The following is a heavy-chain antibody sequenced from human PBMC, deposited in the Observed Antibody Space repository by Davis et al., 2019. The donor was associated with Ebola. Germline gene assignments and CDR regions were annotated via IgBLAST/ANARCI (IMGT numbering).Heavy chain of an antibody. Sequence: GGSLRLSCAASGFTFDDYAMHWVRQAPGKGLEWVSGISWNSGSIGYADSVKGRFTISRDNAKNSLYLQMNSLRAEDTAVYYCARGGYYYGSGSYYHYYYYGMDVWGQGTTVTVSS. CDR3: ARGGYYYGSGSYYHYYYYGMDV. CDR2: ISWNSGSI. V-gene: IGHV3-9*01. CDR1: GFTFDDYA. J-gene: IGHJ6*02. D-gene: IGHD3-10*01.